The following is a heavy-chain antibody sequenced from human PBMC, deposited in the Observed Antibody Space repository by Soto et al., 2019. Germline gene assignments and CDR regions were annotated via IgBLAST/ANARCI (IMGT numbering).Heavy chain of an antibody. V-gene: IGHV4-59*01. CDR1: GGSISSYY. CDR2: IYNSGST. CDR3: ARLYSSSSGKNFDY. Sequence: KTSETLSLTCTVSGGSISSYYWSWIRQPPGKGLEWIGYIYNSGSTSYNPSLKSRVTISVDTSKNQFSLKLSSVTAADTAVYYCARLYSSSSGKNFDYWGRGTLVTVSS. J-gene: IGHJ4*02. D-gene: IGHD6-6*01.